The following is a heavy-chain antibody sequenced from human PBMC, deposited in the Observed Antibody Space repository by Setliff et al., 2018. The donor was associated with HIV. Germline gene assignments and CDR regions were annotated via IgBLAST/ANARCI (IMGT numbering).Heavy chain of an antibody. CDR3: ARVGGNGYEQFDY. CDR1: GYNFRSHG. J-gene: IGHJ4*02. D-gene: IGHD5-12*01. V-gene: IGHV1-69*13. CDR2: IIPIFGTG. Sequence: SVKVSCKAYGYNFRSHGFSLVRQAPGQGLEWMGSIIPIFGTGNYAQNFQGRVTITADGSTSTVYMELSSLRSEDTAVYYCARVGGNGYEQFDYWGQGTLVTVSS.